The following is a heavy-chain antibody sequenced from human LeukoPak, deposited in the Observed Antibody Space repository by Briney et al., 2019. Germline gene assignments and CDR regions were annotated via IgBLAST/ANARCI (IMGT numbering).Heavy chain of an antibody. D-gene: IGHD6-19*01. CDR1: GFSFSSYA. CDR2: ISYDGRNK. V-gene: IGHV3-30*03. Sequence: PGGSLRLSCAASGFSFSSYAMSWVRQAPGKGLEWVAVISYDGRNKYYADSVKGRFTISRDNSKNTLYLQMNSLRPEDTAVYYCARAPLHSNGWSFDYWGQGTLVTVSS. CDR3: ARAPLHSNGWSFDY. J-gene: IGHJ4*02.